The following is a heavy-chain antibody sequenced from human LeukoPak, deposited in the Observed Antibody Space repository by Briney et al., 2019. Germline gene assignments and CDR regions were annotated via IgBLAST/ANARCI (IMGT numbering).Heavy chain of an antibody. CDR3: ARSGGTYWY. V-gene: IGHV3-23*01. CDR1: GFTFSSYA. Sequence: GGSLRLSCAASGFTFSSYAMSWVRQAPGKGLEWVSGISGSDGSTYDADSVKGRFTISRDNSKNTLYLQMNSLRAEDTAVYYCARSGGTYWYWGQGTLVTVSS. J-gene: IGHJ4*02. D-gene: IGHD1-26*01. CDR2: ISGSDGST.